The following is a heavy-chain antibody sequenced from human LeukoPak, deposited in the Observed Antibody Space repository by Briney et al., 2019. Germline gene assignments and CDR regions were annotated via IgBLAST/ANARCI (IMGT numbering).Heavy chain of an antibody. CDR3: ARGAVAGWYYFDY. CDR1: GFTFSSYA. V-gene: IGHV3-30-3*01. J-gene: IGHJ4*02. Sequence: GGSLRLSCAASGFTFSSYAMHWVRQAPGKGLXXXAVISYDGSNKYYADSVKGRFTISRDNSKNTLYLQMNSLRAEDTAVYYCARGAVAGWYYFDYWGQGTLVTVSS. CDR2: ISYDGSNK. D-gene: IGHD6-19*01.